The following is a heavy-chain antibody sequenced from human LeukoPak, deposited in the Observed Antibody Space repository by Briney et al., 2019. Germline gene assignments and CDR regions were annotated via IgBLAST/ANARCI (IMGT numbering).Heavy chain of an antibody. J-gene: IGHJ4*02. D-gene: IGHD5/OR15-5a*01. V-gene: IGHV3-74*03. CDR3: ARDVYHFDY. Sequence: GGSLRLSCAASGFTFSNYWILWVRQAPGTGLVWVSRIERDGSSTTYADSVKGRFLMSRDNAKNTVDLQMSSLRAEDTAVYYCARDVYHFDYWGQGTPVTVSS. CDR1: GFTFSNYW. CDR2: IERDGSST.